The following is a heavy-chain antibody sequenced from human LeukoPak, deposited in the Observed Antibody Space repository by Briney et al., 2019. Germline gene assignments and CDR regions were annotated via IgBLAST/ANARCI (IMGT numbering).Heavy chain of an antibody. CDR1: GGSFSGHY. J-gene: IGHJ6*03. CDR2: VNHSGST. CDR3: ARVVRSRYMDV. Sequence: SETLSLTCAVSGGSFSGHYWSWVRQPPGKGLEWIGEVNHSGSTNYNPSLKSRVTISVDTSKNQFSLKLSSVTAADTAVYYCARVVRSRYMDVWGKGTTVTVSS. V-gene: IGHV4-34*01. D-gene: IGHD3-16*01.